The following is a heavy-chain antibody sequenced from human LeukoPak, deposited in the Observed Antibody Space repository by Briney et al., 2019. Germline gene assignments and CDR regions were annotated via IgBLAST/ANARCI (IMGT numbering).Heavy chain of an antibody. CDR1: GFTFSSYA. CDR3: AKAPKGSGYRPSVY. Sequence: GGSLRLSCAASGFTFSSYAMSWVRQAPGKGLEWVSAISGSGGSTYYADSVKGRFTISRDNSKNTLYLQMSSLRAEDTAVYYCAKAPKGSGYRPSVYWGQGTLVTVSS. CDR2: ISGSGGST. V-gene: IGHV3-23*01. D-gene: IGHD3-3*01. J-gene: IGHJ4*02.